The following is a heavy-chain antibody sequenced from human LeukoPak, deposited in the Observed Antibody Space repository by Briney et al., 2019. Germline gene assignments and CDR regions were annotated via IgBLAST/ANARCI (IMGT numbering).Heavy chain of an antibody. Sequence: GESLKISCKGSGYSFTSYWIAWVRQMPGKGLEWMGIIYPGDSNTRYSPSFQGQVTMSVDTSINTAYLQWISLKATDTAIYYCARHSIAGGGACNWFDPWGQGTLVTVSS. D-gene: IGHD6-13*01. CDR2: IYPGDSNT. CDR3: ARHSIAGGGACNWFDP. J-gene: IGHJ5*02. V-gene: IGHV5-51*01. CDR1: GYSFTSYW.